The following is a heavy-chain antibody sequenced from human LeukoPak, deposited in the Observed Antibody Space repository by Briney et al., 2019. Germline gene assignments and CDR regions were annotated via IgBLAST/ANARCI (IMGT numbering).Heavy chain of an antibody. CDR2: IYPGDSDT. Sequence: KNGESLKISCKGSGYSFTSYWIGWVRQLPGKGLEWMGIIYPGDSDTRYSPSFQGQVTISADKSISTAYLQWSSLKASDTAMYSCARPQLNIAMAGGDYGGQGPLVTVSP. V-gene: IGHV5-51*01. J-gene: IGHJ4*02. CDR1: GYSFTSYW. D-gene: IGHD6-19*01. CDR3: ARPQLNIAMAGGDY.